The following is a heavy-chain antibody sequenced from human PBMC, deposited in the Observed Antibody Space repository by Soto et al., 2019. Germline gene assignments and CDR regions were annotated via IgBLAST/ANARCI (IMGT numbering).Heavy chain of an antibody. D-gene: IGHD2-8*01. CDR3: ARDGNGIVLMAGDNWFDP. V-gene: IGHV1-2*02. CDR1: GYTFTGYY. Sequence: ASVKVSCKASGYTFTGYYMHWVRQAPGQGLEWMGWINPNSGGTNYAQKFQGRVTMTRDTSISTAYMELSRLRSDDTAVYYCARDGNGIVLMAGDNWFDPWGQGTLVTVSS. CDR2: INPNSGGT. J-gene: IGHJ5*02.